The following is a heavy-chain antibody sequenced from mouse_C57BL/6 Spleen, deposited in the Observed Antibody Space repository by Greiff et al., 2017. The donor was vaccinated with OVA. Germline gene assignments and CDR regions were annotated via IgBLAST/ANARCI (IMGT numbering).Heavy chain of an antibody. J-gene: IGHJ3*01. CDR2: IDPETGGT. Sequence: VQLQQSGAELVRPGASVTLSCKASGYTFTDYEMHWVKQTPVHGLEWIGAIDPETGGTAYNQKFKGKAILTADKSSSTAYMELRSLTSEDSAVYYCTRGGDGYPPFAYWGQGTLATVSA. CDR3: TRGGDGYPPFAY. V-gene: IGHV1-15*01. CDR1: GYTFTDYE. D-gene: IGHD2-3*01.